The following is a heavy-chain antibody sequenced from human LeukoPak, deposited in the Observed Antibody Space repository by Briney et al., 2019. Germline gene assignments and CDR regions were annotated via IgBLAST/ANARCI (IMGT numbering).Heavy chain of an antibody. Sequence: PGGSLRLSCAASGFIVSSNYMTWVRQAPGKGLEWVSVIHNDGATYYADSVKGRFTISRDNSKNTLYLQMNSLRVDDTALYYCAALARDYWGQGTLVTVSS. CDR1: GFIVSSNY. CDR3: AALARDY. V-gene: IGHV3-53*01. CDR2: IHNDGAT. J-gene: IGHJ4*02. D-gene: IGHD3-3*02.